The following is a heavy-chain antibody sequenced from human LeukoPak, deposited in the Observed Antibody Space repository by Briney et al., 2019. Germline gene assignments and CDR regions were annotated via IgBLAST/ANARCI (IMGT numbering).Heavy chain of an antibody. CDR2: INPNSGGT. D-gene: IGHD4-17*01. CDR1: GYTFTGYY. Sequence: ASVKVSCKASGYTFTGYYMHWVRQAPGQGLEWMGWINPNSGGTNYAQKFQGRVTMTRDTSISTAYVELSRLRSDDTAVYYCARPSHDYGDYVAAGPYFDYWGQGTLVTVSS. CDR3: ARPSHDYGDYVAAGPYFDY. J-gene: IGHJ4*02. V-gene: IGHV1-2*02.